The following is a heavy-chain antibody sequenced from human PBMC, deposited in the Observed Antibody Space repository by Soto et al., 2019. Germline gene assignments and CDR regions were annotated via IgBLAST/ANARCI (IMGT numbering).Heavy chain of an antibody. CDR2: IYYSGST. D-gene: IGHD3-22*01. CDR1: GGSISSGDYY. J-gene: IGHJ3*02. Sequence: QVQLQESGPGLVKPSQTLSLTCTVSGGSISSGDYYWSWIRQPPGKGLEWIGYIYYSGSTYYNPFLKSRVTISVDTSKNQFSLKLSSVTAADTAVYYCARDGTGYYDSSGTTAFDIWGQGTMVTVSS. V-gene: IGHV4-30-4*01. CDR3: ARDGTGYYDSSGTTAFDI.